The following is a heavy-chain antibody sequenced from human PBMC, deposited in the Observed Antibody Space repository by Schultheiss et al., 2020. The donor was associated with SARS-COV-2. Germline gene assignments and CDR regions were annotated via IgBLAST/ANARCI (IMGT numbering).Heavy chain of an antibody. CDR1: GYTFTSYD. Sequence: ASVKVSCKASGYTFTSYDINWVRQATGQGLEWMGWMNPNSGNTGYAQKFQGRVTMTRNTSISTAYMELSSLRSEDTAVYYCAREYCSSTSCYPVYYYYYYMDVWGKGTTVTVSS. J-gene: IGHJ6*03. CDR2: MNPNSGNT. CDR3: AREYCSSTSCYPVYYYYYYMDV. D-gene: IGHD2-2*01. V-gene: IGHV1-8*01.